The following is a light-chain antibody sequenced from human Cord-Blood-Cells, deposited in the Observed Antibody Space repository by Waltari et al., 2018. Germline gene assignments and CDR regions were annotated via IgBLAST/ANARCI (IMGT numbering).Light chain of an antibody. Sequence: QSALTQPASVSGSPGQSITISCTGTSLDVGGYHHFSWYQQHPGKDPKLMIYEVSNRPSEVSNRFSGCKSGNTASRTSSVLQAEDEADYYCSSYTSSSTGVFGGGTKLTVL. CDR3: SSYTSSSTGV. J-gene: IGLJ2*01. CDR2: EVS. V-gene: IGLV2-14*01. CDR1: SLDVGGYHH.